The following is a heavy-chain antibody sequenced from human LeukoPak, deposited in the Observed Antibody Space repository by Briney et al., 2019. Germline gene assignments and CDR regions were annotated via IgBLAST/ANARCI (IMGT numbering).Heavy chain of an antibody. V-gene: IGHV4-59*08. D-gene: IGHD2-8*01. J-gene: IGHJ5*02. CDR1: GGSISSYY. CDR3: ARQNGWFDP. CDR2: IYYSGST. Sequence: PSETLSLTCTVSGGSISSYYWSWIRQPPGKGLEWIGYIYYSGSTNYNPSLKSRVTISVDTSKNQFSLKLSSVTAADTAVYYCARQNGWFDPWGQGTLVTVSS.